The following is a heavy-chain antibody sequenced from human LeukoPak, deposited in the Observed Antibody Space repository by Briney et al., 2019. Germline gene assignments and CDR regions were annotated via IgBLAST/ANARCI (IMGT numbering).Heavy chain of an antibody. V-gene: IGHV4-39*01. D-gene: IGHD2-21*02. CDR2: IYYSGST. Sequence: SETLSLTCTVSGGSISSSSYYWGWIRQPPGKGLEWIGSIYYSGSTYYNPSLKSRVTISVDTSKNQFSLKLSSVTAADTAVYYCARLMVCGGDCYPSPYNWFDPWGQGTLVTVSS. CDR3: ARLMVCGGDCYPSPYNWFDP. J-gene: IGHJ5*02. CDR1: GGSISSSSYY.